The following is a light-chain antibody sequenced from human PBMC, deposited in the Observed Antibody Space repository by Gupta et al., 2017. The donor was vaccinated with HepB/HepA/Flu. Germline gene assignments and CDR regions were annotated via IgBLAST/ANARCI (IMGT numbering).Light chain of an antibody. J-gene: IGLJ2*01. V-gene: IGLV1-51*01. CDR3: GTWDSILSAVV. CDR1: SSNIGKNY. Sequence: QSVLTQPPSVSSAPGQKVTISCSGSSSNIGKNYVSWYQQLPGTAPKLLIYENNKRPSGIPNRFSGSKSGTSATLGITGLQTGDEADYYCGTWDSILSAVVFGGGTKLTVL. CDR2: ENN.